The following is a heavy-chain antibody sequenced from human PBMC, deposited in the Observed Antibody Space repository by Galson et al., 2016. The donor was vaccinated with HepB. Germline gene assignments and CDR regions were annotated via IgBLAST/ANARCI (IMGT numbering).Heavy chain of an antibody. Sequence: SLRLSCAASGFIFSSYGMHWVRQAPGKGLEWVAVIWYDGSNKYYADSVKGRHTISRDNSKNTLYLQMNNLRVEDTAVYYCARNHGMVTKYYFDYWGQGALVTVSS. CDR2: IWYDGSNK. CDR3: ARNHGMVTKYYFDY. V-gene: IGHV3-33*01. J-gene: IGHJ4*02. CDR1: GFIFSSYG. D-gene: IGHD3-3*01.